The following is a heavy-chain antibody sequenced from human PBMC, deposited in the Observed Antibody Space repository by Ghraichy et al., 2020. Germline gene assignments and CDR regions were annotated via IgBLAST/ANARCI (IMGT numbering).Heavy chain of an antibody. CDR2: IYSSGST. CDR3: ARHSREIIKVGATPFDY. D-gene: IGHD1-26*01. J-gene: IGHJ4*02. V-gene: IGHV4-59*08. Sequence: SETLSLTCTVSGGSISSYYWSWIRQPPGKGLEWIGYIYSSGSTNYNPSLKSRVTISEDTSKNQFSLKLSSVTAADTAVYYCARHSREIIKVGATPFDYWGQGTLVTVSS. CDR1: GGSISSYY.